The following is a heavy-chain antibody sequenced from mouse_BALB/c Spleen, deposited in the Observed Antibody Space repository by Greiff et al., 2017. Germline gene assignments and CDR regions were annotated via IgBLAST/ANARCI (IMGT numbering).Heavy chain of an antibody. J-gene: IGHJ2*01. V-gene: IGHV6-6*02. CDR1: GFTFSNYW. Sequence: EVQVVESGGGLVQPGGSMKLSCVASGFTFSNYWMNWVRQSPEKGLEWVAEIRLKSNNYATHNAESVNGRFTISRDDSNSGVDLQMNNLRAEDTGIYYCARCICYCGSNYFDYWGQGTTLTVSS. D-gene: IGHD1-1*01. CDR3: ARCICYCGSNYFDY. CDR2: IRLKSNNYAT.